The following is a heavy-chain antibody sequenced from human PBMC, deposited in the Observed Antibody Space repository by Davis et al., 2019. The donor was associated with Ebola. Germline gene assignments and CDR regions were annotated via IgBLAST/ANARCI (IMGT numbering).Heavy chain of an antibody. Sequence: GESLKISCAASGFTFSSYGMHWVRQAPGKGLEWVAFIRYDGSNKYYADSVKGRFTISRDNSKNTLYLQMNSLRAEDMALYYCAKGADWGYLSYFDYWGQGTLVTVSP. V-gene: IGHV3-30*02. J-gene: IGHJ4*02. D-gene: IGHD7-27*01. CDR1: GFTFSSYG. CDR3: AKGADWGYLSYFDY. CDR2: IRYDGSNK.